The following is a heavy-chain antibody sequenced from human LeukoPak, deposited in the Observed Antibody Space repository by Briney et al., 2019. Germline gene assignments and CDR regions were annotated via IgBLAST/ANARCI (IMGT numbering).Heavy chain of an antibody. J-gene: IGHJ4*02. V-gene: IGHV1-69*04. D-gene: IGHD4-17*01. CDR3: ARRKGYGDYDY. CDR1: GGTFSSYA. Sequence: GASVRVSCKDSGGTFSSYAISWVRQAPGQGLEWMGRIIPILGIANYAQKFQGRVTITADKSTSTAYMELSSLRSEDTAVYYCARRKGYGDYDYWGQGTLVTVSS. CDR2: IIPILGIA.